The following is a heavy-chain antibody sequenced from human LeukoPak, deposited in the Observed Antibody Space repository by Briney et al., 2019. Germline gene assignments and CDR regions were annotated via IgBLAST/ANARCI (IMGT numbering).Heavy chain of an antibody. CDR3: AKLSPTTLYDSRGWFDP. J-gene: IGHJ5*02. CDR2: ISGSGDST. V-gene: IGHV3-23*01. D-gene: IGHD3-3*01. Sequence: ETLSLTCTVSGGSISSYYWSWIRQPPGKGLEWVSAISGSGDSTYYADSVKGRFTISRDNSKNTLYLQMNSLRAEDTAIYYCAKLSPTTLYDSRGWFDPWGQGTLVTVSS. CDR1: GGSISSYY.